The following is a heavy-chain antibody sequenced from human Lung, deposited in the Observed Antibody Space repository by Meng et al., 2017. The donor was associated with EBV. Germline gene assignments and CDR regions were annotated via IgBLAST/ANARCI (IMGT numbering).Heavy chain of an antibody. D-gene: IGHD2-2*01. CDR2: VRSKANNYAT. CDR3: TRGLWSTGDY. V-gene: IGHV3-73*02. Sequence: VEWGEVGGGLGPPWGSLKLSCAASGFTFSDSAVHWVRQASGKGLEWVGRVRSKANNYATAYAASVKGRFTVSRDDSKNTAYLQMNSLKIEDTAVYYCTRGLWSTGDYWGQGTLVTVSS. CDR1: GFTFSDSA. J-gene: IGHJ4*02.